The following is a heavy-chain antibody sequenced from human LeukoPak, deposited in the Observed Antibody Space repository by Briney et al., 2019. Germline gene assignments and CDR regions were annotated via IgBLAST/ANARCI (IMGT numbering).Heavy chain of an antibody. Sequence: GGSLRLSCAASGFTFSSYWMSWVRQAPGKGLEWVANIKQDGSEKYYVDSVKGRFTISRDNAKNSLYLQMNSLRAEDTAVYYCARDPYSGSYGNYYYYFMDVWGKGTTVTISS. J-gene: IGHJ6*03. V-gene: IGHV3-7*01. CDR1: GFTFSSYW. D-gene: IGHD1-26*01. CDR3: ARDPYSGSYGNYYYYFMDV. CDR2: IKQDGSEK.